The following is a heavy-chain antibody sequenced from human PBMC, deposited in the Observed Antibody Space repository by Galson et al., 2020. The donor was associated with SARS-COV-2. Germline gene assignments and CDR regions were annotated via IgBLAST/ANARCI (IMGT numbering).Heavy chain of an antibody. CDR2: IGTAGDT. CDR1: GFTFSSYD. CDR3: ARGNMVVVPAAIRHYYYYMDV. Sequence: GGSLRLSCAASGFTFSSYDMHWVRQATGKGLEWVSAIGTAGDTYYPASAQGRLTISRENAKNSLYLQMNSLRAGDTAVYYCARGNMVVVPAAIRHYYYYMDVWGKGTTVTVAS. D-gene: IGHD2-2*02. J-gene: IGHJ6*03. V-gene: IGHV3-13*01.